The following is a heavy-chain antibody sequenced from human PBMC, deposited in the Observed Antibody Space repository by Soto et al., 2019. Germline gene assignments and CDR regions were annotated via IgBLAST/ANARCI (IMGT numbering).Heavy chain of an antibody. CDR1: GFTFSTYW. V-gene: IGHV3-7*01. CDR3: ARDRGPPRHIYYGMDV. D-gene: IGHD3-10*01. J-gene: IGHJ6*02. Sequence: EVQLVESGGGLVQPGGSLRLSCAASGFTFSTYWMSWVRQAPGKGLEWVGNIKEDGRGESYVGSVRGRFTISRDNAKNSLYLQMNSLRAEDTAVYYCARDRGPPRHIYYGMDVWGQGTTVTVSS. CDR2: IKEDGRGE.